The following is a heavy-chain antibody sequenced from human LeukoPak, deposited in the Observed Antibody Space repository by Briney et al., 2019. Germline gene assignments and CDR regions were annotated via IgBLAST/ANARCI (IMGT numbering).Heavy chain of an antibody. V-gene: IGHV1-18*01. D-gene: IGHD2-2*01. CDR3: ARDSPAAHYYYYYYMDV. Sequence: GASVKVSCKASGYTFTSYGISWVRQAPGQGLEWMGWISAYNGNTNYAQKLQGRVTMTTDTSTSTAYMELRSLGSDDTAVYYCARDSPAAHYYYYYYMDVWGKGTTVTVSS. CDR2: ISAYNGNT. J-gene: IGHJ6*03. CDR1: GYTFTSYG.